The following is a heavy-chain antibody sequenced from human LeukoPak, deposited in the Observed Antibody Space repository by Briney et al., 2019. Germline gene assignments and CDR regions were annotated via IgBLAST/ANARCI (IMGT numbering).Heavy chain of an antibody. V-gene: IGHV1-8*01. CDR3: ARDQGGYSGYDD. CDR1: GYTFTSYD. D-gene: IGHD5-12*01. Sequence: ASVKVSCKASGYTFTSYDINWVRQATGQGLEWMGWMNPNSGNTGYAQKFQGRVTITADESTSTAYMELSSLRSEDTAVYYCARDQGGYSGYDDWGQGTLVTVSS. CDR2: MNPNSGNT. J-gene: IGHJ4*02.